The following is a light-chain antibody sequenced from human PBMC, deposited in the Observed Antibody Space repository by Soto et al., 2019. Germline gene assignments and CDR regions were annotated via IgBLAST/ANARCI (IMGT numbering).Light chain of an antibody. Sequence: EIVMTQSPGTLSVSPGERATLSCRASQSLSSNLAWYQQKPGQAPRLRIYGASTRATGIPARFSGSGSGTEFTITISSLQSEDFAVYYWQEYNNWPPYTFGQGTKVEIK. CDR3: QEYNNWPPYT. J-gene: IGKJ2*01. CDR2: GAS. CDR1: QSLSSN. V-gene: IGKV3-15*01.